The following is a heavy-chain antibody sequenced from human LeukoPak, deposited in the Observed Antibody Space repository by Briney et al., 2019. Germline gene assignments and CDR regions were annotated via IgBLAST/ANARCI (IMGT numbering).Heavy chain of an antibody. Sequence: ASVKVSCKASGYTFTSHDINWVRQATGQAPEWMGWMNPNSGVTGYAQKFQGRVTLTRSTSISTAYMELSSLRSEDTAVYYCTRHTSPTFDYWGQGTLGTVSS. CDR3: TRHTSPTFDY. CDR1: GYTFTSHD. J-gene: IGHJ4*02. D-gene: IGHD2-2*01. V-gene: IGHV1-8*01. CDR2: MNPNSGVT.